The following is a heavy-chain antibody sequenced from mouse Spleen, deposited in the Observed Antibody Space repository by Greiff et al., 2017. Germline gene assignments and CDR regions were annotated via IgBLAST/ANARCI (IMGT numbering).Heavy chain of an antibody. CDR2: IWSGGST. CDR1: GFSLTSYG. Sequence: VKVIESGPGLVQPSQSLSITCTVSGFSLTSYGVHWVRQSPGKGLEWLGVIWSGGSTDYNAAFISRLSISKDNSKSQVFFKMNSLQADDTAIYYCASYYDYDAYAMDYWGQGTSVTVSS. D-gene: IGHD2-4*01. J-gene: IGHJ4*01. V-gene: IGHV2-2*01. CDR3: ASYYDYDAYAMDY.